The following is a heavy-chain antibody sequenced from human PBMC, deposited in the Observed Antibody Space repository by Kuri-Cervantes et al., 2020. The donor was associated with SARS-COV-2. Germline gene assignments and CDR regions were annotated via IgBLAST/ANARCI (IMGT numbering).Heavy chain of an antibody. CDR3: ARGVYVAAAGYNWFDP. D-gene: IGHD6-13*01. V-gene: IGHV1-8*01. J-gene: IGHJ5*02. CDR2: MNPNSGNT. Sequence: ASVTVSCQASGYTFTSYDINWVRQATGQGLECMEWMNPNSGNTGYAQKFQGRVTMNRNTSISTAYMELSSLRSEDTAVYYCARGVYVAAAGYNWFDPWGQGTLVTVSS. CDR1: GYTFTSYD.